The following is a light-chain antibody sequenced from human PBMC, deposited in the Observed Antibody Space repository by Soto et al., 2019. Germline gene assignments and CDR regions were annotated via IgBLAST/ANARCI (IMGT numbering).Light chain of an antibody. V-gene: IGKV3-20*01. CDR1: QSVSSSY. CDR3: QQYGSSPWT. J-gene: IGKJ1*01. CDR2: GAS. Sequence: EIVLTQSPGTRSLSPGERATLSCRASQSVSSSYLAWYQQKPGQSPSLLIYGASSRAPGIPDRFRGSGSGTDFPLTISRLEPEDFAVYYCQQYGSSPWTFGQGTKVEIK.